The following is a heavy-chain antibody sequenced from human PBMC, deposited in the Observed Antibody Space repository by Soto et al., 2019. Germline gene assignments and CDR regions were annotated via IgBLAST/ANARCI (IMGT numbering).Heavy chain of an antibody. J-gene: IGHJ3*02. CDR3: AKGLLAIVGTTMPRDAFNI. CDR1: GCIFTTYV. D-gene: IGHD1-26*01. V-gene: IGHV3-30*18. Sequence: SLTLSCAASGCIFTTYVMHWVRHAPGKGLEWVAVISHDGSYKYYGDAVKGRFTISRDTSKNAVYLEMNSLRPEDAAVYYCAKGLLAIVGTTMPRDAFNIWGQGIMVTV. CDR2: ISHDGSYK.